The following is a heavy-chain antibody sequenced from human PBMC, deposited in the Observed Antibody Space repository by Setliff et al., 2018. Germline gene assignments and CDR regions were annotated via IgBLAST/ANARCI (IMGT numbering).Heavy chain of an antibody. D-gene: IGHD6-13*01. CDR1: GGSFSGYY. V-gene: IGHV4-34*01. CDR2: INHSGST. CDR3: AGGAFGSRWYVRPWFDP. Sequence: LSLTCAVYGGSFSGYYWSWIRQPPGKGLEWIGEINHSGSTNYNPSLKSRVTISVDTSKNQFSLKLSSVTAADTAVYYCAGGAFGSRWYVRPWFDPWGQGTLVTVSS. J-gene: IGHJ5*02.